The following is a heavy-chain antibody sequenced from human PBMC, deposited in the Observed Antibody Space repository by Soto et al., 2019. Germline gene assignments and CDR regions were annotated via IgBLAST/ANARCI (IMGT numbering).Heavy chain of an antibody. V-gene: IGHV3-30*18. CDR3: AKDFLDIVVVVAATHYYYGMDV. J-gene: IGHJ6*02. CDR2: ISYDGSNK. D-gene: IGHD2-15*01. CDR1: GFTFSSYG. Sequence: QVQLVESGGGVVQPGRSLRLSCAASGFTFSSYGMHWVRQAPGKGLEWVAVISYDGSNKYYADSVKGRFTISRDNSKNTLYLQMNSLRAEDTAVYYCAKDFLDIVVVVAATHYYYGMDVWGQGTTVTVSS.